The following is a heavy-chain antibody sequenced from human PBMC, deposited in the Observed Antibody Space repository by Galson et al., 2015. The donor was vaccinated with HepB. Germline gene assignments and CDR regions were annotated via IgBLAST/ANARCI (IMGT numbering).Heavy chain of an antibody. D-gene: IGHD5-24*01. CDR2: ISGYNGNT. J-gene: IGHJ4*02. CDR3: ARYDGYNIDY. CDR1: GYTFTSNG. V-gene: IGHV1-18*04. Sequence: SCKASGYTFTSNGISWVRQAPGQGLEWMGWISGYNGNTKYAQKLQGRVTMTADTSTSTAYMELRSLRSDDTAVYYCARYDGYNIDYWGQGTLVTVSS.